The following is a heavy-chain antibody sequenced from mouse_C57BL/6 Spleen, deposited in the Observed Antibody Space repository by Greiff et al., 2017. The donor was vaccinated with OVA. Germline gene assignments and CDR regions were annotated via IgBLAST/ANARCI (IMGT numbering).Heavy chain of an antibody. CDR2: IYPGDGDT. D-gene: IGHD3-2*02. CDR3: ARISGQGYYYAMDY. CDR1: GYAFSSSW. V-gene: IGHV1-82*01. Sequence: QVQLKESGPELVKPGASVKISCKASGYAFSSSWMNWVKQRPGKGLEWIGRIYPGDGDTNYNGKFKGKATLTADKSSSTAYMQLSSLTSEDSAVYFCARISGQGYYYAMDYWGQGTSVTVSS. J-gene: IGHJ4*01.